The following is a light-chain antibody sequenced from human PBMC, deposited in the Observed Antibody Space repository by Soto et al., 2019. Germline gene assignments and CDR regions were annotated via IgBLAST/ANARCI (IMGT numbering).Light chain of an antibody. CDR3: AALDSILSVAL. J-gene: IGLJ3*02. CDR2: RND. V-gene: IGLV1-47*01. CDR1: TSNIGRDN. Sequence: QSVLTQPPSASATPGQRVTISCSGSTSNIGRDNVYWYQQLPGTAPKLLIYRNDRRPSGVPDRFSASKSGTSAYLAISGLRSEDEADYYCAALDSILSVALFGGGTKVTVL.